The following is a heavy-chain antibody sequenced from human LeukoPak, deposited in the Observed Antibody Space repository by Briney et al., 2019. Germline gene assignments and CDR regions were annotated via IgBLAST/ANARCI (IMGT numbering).Heavy chain of an antibody. J-gene: IGHJ4*02. Sequence: PSETLSLTCTVSCGSISSYYWSWIRQPPGKGLEWIGYIYYSGSANYNPSLKSRVTISIDTSKNQFSLKLSSVTAADTAVYYCARGTRYSYIFDYWGQGTLVTVSS. CDR1: CGSISSYY. CDR2: IYYSGSA. V-gene: IGHV4-59*01. D-gene: IGHD5-18*01. CDR3: ARGTRYSYIFDY.